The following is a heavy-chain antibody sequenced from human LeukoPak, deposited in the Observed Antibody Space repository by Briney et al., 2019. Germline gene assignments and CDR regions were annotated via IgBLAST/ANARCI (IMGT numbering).Heavy chain of an antibody. Sequence: PGGSLRLSCAASGITFSDYWMHWVRQAPGKGLEWVARIYSDVRRIKYADSVKGRFTISRDNAKNTLYLQMNALRVEDTAVYYCATSPVISRDWGQGTLVTVSS. J-gene: IGHJ4*02. V-gene: IGHV3-74*03. CDR3: ATSPVISRD. CDR1: GITFSDYW. CDR2: IYSDVRRI. D-gene: IGHD2-21*01.